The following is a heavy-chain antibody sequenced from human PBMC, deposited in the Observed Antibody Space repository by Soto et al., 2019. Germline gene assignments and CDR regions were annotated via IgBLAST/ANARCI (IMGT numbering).Heavy chain of an antibody. CDR2: IYYSGST. V-gene: IGHV4-30-4*01. J-gene: IGHJ4*02. CDR1: GGSISSGDYY. D-gene: IGHD3-22*01. Sequence: PSETLSLTCTVSGGSISSGDYYWSWIRQPPGKGLEWIGYIYYSGSTYYNPSLKSRVTISVDTSKNQFSLKLSSVTAADTAVYFCARDYRPTYYYDSGGYYPPTYFDSWGQGALVTVSS. CDR3: ARDYRPTYYYDSGGYYPPTYFDS.